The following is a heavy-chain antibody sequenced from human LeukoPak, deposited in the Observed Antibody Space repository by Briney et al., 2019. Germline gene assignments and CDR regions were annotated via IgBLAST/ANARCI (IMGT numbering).Heavy chain of an antibody. J-gene: IGHJ6*02. V-gene: IGHV3-48*02. CDR2: ISSSSSTI. Sequence: GGSLRLSCTASGFTFSSYSMSWVRQAPGEGLEWVSYISSSSSTIYYADSVKGRFTISRDNAKNSLYLQMSSLRDEDTAGYYCARANGMDVWGQGTTVTVS. CDR1: GFTFSSYS. CDR3: ARANGMDV.